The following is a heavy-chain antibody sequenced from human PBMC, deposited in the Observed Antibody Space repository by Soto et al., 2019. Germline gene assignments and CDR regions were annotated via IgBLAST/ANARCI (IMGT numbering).Heavy chain of an antibody. D-gene: IGHD3-16*01. V-gene: IGHV1-18*01. CDR3: AMVDNYVTPTPQDV. CDR2: ISTYNGNT. J-gene: IGHJ6*02. CDR1: GYTFTSYG. Sequence: ASVKVSCKASGYTFTSYGISWVRQAPGQGLEWMGWISTYNGNTNFTQKLQGRVTMTTDTSTSTAYMDLGSLTSDDTAVYYCAMVDNYVTPTPQDVWGQGTTVTVSS.